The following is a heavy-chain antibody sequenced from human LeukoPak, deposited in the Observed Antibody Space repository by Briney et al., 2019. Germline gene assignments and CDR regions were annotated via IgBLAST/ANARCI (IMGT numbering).Heavy chain of an antibody. V-gene: IGHV3-30*18. Sequence: GGSLRLPCSGTGFTFSSYGMHWVRPAPGKGLEWVAVISYDGSNKYYADSVKGRFTISRDNSKNTLYLQMNSLRAEDTAVYYCANLLRWEPYWGQGTLVTVSS. D-gene: IGHD4-23*01. CDR2: ISYDGSNK. CDR1: GFTFSSYG. J-gene: IGHJ4*02. CDR3: ANLLRWEPY.